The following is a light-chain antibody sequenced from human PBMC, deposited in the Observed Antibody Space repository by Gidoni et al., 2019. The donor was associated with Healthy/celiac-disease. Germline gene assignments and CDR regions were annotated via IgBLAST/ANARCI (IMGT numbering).Light chain of an antibody. CDR2: GAS. CDR1: QSVSSSY. Sequence: EIVLTQSPGTLSLSPGERATLPCRASQSVSSSYLAWYQQKPGQAPRLLIYGASSRATGIPDRCSGSGSGTDFTLTISRLEPEDFAVYYCQQYGSSPPAFTFGPGTKVDIK. J-gene: IGKJ3*01. V-gene: IGKV3-20*01. CDR3: QQYGSSPPAFT.